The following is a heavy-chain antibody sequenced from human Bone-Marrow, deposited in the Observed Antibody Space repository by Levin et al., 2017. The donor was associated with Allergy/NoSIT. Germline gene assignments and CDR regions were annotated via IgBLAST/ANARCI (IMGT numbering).Heavy chain of an antibody. CDR1: GFTFSSYA. V-gene: IGHV3-23*01. CDR3: AKRGYTYGEGGPSYYFDF. D-gene: IGHD5-18*01. CDR2: LCGNCGKT. Sequence: GGSLRLSCAASGFTFSSYAMAWVRRAPGKGLEWVSALCGNCGKTYYADSLKGRFTISRDNSKNTVYLQMNSLRGEDTAIYYCAKRGYTYGEGGPSYYFDFWGQGTLVTVSS. J-gene: IGHJ4*02.